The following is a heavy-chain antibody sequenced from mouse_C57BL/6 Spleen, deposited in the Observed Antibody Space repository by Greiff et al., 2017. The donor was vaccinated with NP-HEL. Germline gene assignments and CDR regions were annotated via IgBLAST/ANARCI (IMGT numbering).Heavy chain of an antibody. CDR2: IDPSDSET. D-gene: IGHD1-1*01. V-gene: IGHV1-52*01. Sequence: QVQLKQPGAELVRPGSSVKLSCKASGYTFTSYWMHWVKQRPIQGLEWIGNIDPSDSETHYNQKFKDKATLTVDKSSSTAYMQLSSLTSEDSAVYYCARDYGSGAMDYWGQGTSVTVSS. CDR3: ARDYGSGAMDY. CDR1: GYTFTSYW. J-gene: IGHJ4*01.